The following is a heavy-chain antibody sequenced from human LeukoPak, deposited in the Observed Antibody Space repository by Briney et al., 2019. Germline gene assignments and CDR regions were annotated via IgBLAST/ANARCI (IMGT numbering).Heavy chain of an antibody. CDR2: IDTSGATI. CDR3: AKGGYCSASLCYRLNAFDM. J-gene: IGHJ3*02. V-gene: IGHV3-48*03. Sequence: PGRSLRLSCEASEFTFSTYEVNCVRQAPGNGLEWISYIDTSGATIYYADSVRGRFTLSRDNAKNSLYLHMDSLRAEDTAVYYCAKGGYCSASLCYRLNAFDMWGRGTLVTVSS. D-gene: IGHD2-15*01. CDR1: EFTFSTYE.